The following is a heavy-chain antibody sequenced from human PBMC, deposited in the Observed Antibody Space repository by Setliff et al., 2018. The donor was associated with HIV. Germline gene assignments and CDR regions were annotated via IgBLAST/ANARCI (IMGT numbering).Heavy chain of an antibody. D-gene: IGHD5-12*01. V-gene: IGHV4-34*01. CDR1: GTSFSGYY. CDR3: ARGGLVVATIWDAFDL. J-gene: IGHJ3*01. CDR2: VNYSGST. Sequence: SETLSLTCAVFGTSFSGYYSSWIRQPPGKGLEWIGEVNYSGSTNYNPSLKSRVSMSVDTSKTQFSLKLSSVTAADTAVYYCARGGLVVATIWDAFDLWGQGTMVT.